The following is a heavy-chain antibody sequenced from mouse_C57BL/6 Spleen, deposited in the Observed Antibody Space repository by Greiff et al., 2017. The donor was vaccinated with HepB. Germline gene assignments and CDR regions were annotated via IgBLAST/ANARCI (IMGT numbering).Heavy chain of an antibody. CDR1: GYTFTDYN. CDR3: AREGQLRLPFAY. J-gene: IGHJ3*01. D-gene: IGHD3-2*02. CDR2: INPNNGGT. Sequence: VQLQQSGPELVKPGASVKMSCKASGYTFTDYNMHWVKQSHGKSLEWIGYINPNNGGTSYNQKFKGKATLTVNKSSSTAYMELRSLTSEDSAVYYCAREGQLRLPFAYWGQGTVVTVSA. V-gene: IGHV1-22*01.